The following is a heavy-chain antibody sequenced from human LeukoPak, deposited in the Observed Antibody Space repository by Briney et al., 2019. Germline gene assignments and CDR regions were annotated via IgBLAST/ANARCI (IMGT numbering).Heavy chain of an antibody. D-gene: IGHD3-22*01. V-gene: IGHV3-23*01. Sequence: PGGSLRLSCAASGFTFSSNAMTWVRQAPGKGLEWVSAISGSGGSTYYADSVKGRFTISRDNSMNTLYLQMNSLRAEDTAVYYCATYSSLNRREFQYWGQGTLLTVSS. CDR1: GFTFSSNA. CDR3: ATYSSLNRREFQY. CDR2: ISGSGGST. J-gene: IGHJ1*01.